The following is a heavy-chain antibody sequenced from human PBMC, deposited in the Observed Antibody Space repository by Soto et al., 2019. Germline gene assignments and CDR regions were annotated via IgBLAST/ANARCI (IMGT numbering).Heavy chain of an antibody. CDR1: GYTFTSYG. CDR2: ISAYNGNT. V-gene: IGHV1-18*01. J-gene: IGHJ6*02. CDR3: ARRANMYYDILTGYYQEYYYYGMDV. Sequence: QVQLVQSGAEVKKPGASVKVSCRASGYTFTSYGISWVRQAPGQGLEWMGWISAYNGNTNYAQKLQGRVTMTTDTSTSTAYMELRSLRSDDTAVYYCARRANMYYDILTGYYQEYYYYGMDVWGQGTTVTVSS. D-gene: IGHD3-9*01.